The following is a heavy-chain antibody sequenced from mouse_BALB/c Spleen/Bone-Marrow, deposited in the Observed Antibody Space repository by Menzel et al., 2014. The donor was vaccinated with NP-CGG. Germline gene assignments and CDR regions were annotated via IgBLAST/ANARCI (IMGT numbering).Heavy chain of an antibody. V-gene: IGHV2-2*02. Sequence: QVQLQQSGPGLVQPSQSLSITCTVSGFSLTNYGEHWVRQSPGKGLEWLGVIWSGESTDYNAAFISRLTISKDNSKSQVFFKMNSPQANDTAIYYCAKKPTIGTIGYWGQGTTLTVSS. J-gene: IGHJ2*01. CDR1: GFSLTNYG. CDR3: AKKPTIGTIGY. D-gene: IGHD2-14*01. CDR2: IWSGEST.